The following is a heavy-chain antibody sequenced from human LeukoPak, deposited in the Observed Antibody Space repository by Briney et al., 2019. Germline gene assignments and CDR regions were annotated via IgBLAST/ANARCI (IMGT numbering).Heavy chain of an antibody. V-gene: IGHV3-23*01. D-gene: IGHD6-19*01. Sequence: GGSLRLSCAASGFTFSSYAMSWVRQAPGKGLEWVATISGSDNYIYYADSVKGRFTISRDNSKNTLYLQMNSLRAEDTAVYYCASRGSGWPTDYWGQGTLVTVSS. J-gene: IGHJ4*02. CDR1: GFTFSSYA. CDR3: ASRGSGWPTDY. CDR2: ISGSDNYI.